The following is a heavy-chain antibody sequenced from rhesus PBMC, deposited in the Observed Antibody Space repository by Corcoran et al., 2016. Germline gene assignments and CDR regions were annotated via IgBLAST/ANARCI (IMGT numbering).Heavy chain of an antibody. J-gene: IGHJ4*01. Sequence: QVQLVQSGAEVKKPGSSVKVSCKASGYTFTDYYMHRVRQAPRQGLEWMGWINPYNGNTKNALNFQGRVTMTRDTSTSTAYMELSSLRSEDTAVYYCAREGGYVGYCSGGVCYSFDYWGQGVLVTVSS. CDR1: GYTFTDYY. D-gene: IGHD2-8*01. CDR2: INPYNGNT. V-gene: IGHV1S2*01. CDR3: AREGGYVGYCSGGVCYSFDY.